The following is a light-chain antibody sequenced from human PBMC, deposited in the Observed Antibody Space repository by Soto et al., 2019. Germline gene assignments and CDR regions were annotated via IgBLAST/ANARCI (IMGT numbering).Light chain of an antibody. CDR3: SSYTSSNTLL. J-gene: IGLJ1*01. V-gene: IGLV2-14*01. CDR2: EVS. CDR1: DSDVGAYNY. Sequence: QSVLTQPASVSESPGQSITISCTGTDSDVGAYNYVAWYQQHPGKAPKLMIFEVSNRPSGVSNRFSGSKSGNTASLTISGLQAEDEAIYYCSSYTSSNTLLFGPGTKVTVL.